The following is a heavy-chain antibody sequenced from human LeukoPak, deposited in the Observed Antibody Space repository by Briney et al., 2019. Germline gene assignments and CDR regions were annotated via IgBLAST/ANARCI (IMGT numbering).Heavy chain of an antibody. CDR3: ARASMIAARRRDYYYMDV. Sequence: GGSLRLSCAVSGFTIRSYAMNWVRQAPGKGLEWVSSISDSSSYIYYADSVKGRFTISRDNAKNSLYLQMNSLRAEDTAVYYCARASMIAARRRDYYYMDVWGKGTTVTVSS. CDR2: ISDSSSYI. D-gene: IGHD6-6*01. V-gene: IGHV3-21*01. J-gene: IGHJ6*03. CDR1: GFTIRSYA.